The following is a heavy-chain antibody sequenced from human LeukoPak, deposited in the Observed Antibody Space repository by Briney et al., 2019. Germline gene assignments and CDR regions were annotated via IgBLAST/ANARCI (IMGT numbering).Heavy chain of an antibody. V-gene: IGHV4-59*08. CDR2: IYYSGST. Sequence: PSETLSLTCTVSGGSISSYYWSWIRQPPGKGLEWIGYIYYSGSTNYNPSLKSRVTISVDTSKNQFSLKLSSVTAADTAVYYCASQSGYYGSGSFDYWGQGTLVTVSS. J-gene: IGHJ4*02. CDR3: ASQSGYYGSGSFDY. CDR1: GGSISSYY. D-gene: IGHD3-10*01.